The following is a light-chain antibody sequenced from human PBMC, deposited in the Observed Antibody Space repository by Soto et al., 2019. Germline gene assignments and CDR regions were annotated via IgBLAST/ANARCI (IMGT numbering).Light chain of an antibody. CDR2: GAS. J-gene: IGKJ1*01. CDR1: QTINGNY. Sequence: ETVLTQSPGILSLSPGERATLSCRASQTINGNYLAWYQQRPGQAPRLLISGASSRATGVPDKFSGSGSGTDFTLTISILGPEDFAVYYCQQYNSPQWTFGQGTKVEI. V-gene: IGKV3-20*01. CDR3: QQYNSPQWT.